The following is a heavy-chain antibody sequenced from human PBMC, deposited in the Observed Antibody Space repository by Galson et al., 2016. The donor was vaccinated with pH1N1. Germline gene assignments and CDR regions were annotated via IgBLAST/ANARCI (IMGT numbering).Heavy chain of an antibody. CDR1: GFAFDDFA. CDR2: ISWNSNSI. Sequence: SLRLSCAASGFAFDDFAMHWVRHVPGKGLEWVSGISWNSNSIGYADSVKGRFTISRESAKKSLFLQMNSMGVEDTALYYCAKGAGRYDFGSGCFNYWGQGTQVTVSS. J-gene: IGHJ4*02. V-gene: IGHV3-9*01. CDR3: AKGAGRYDFGSGCFNY. D-gene: IGHD5-12*01.